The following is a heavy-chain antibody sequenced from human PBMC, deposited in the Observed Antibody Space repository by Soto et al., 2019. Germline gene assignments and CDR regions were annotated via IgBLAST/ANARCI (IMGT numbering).Heavy chain of an antibody. D-gene: IGHD1-26*01. J-gene: IGHJ2*01. Sequence: QVQLVQSGAEVKKPGSSVKVSCTASGGTFSSYAISWVRQAPGQGLEWMGGIIPIFGTANYAQKFQGRVTITADESTSTAYMELSSLRSEDTAVYYCARGDTLVRGYWYFDLWGRGTLVTVSS. CDR3: ARGDTLVRGYWYFDL. V-gene: IGHV1-69*01. CDR1: GGTFSSYA. CDR2: IIPIFGTA.